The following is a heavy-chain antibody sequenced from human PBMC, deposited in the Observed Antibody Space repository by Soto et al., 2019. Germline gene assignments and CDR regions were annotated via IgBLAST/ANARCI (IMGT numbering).Heavy chain of an antibody. CDR2: IYYSENN. V-gene: IGHV4-39*01. Sequence: QLQLQESGPGLVKPSETLSLTCTVSGGSISSSSNHWGWIRQPPGKGLEWIGNIYYSENNYYNPSLKGQVTISVDTSKNQCSLRLTSVTAADTAVYYCATHPPYGPLDHWGQGTLVTVSS. CDR3: ATHPPYGPLDH. CDR1: GGSISSSSNH. J-gene: IGHJ4*02. D-gene: IGHD4-17*01.